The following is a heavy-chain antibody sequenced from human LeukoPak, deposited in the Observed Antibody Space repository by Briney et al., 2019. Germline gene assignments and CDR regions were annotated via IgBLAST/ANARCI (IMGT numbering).Heavy chain of an antibody. D-gene: IGHD6-13*01. CDR3: ARDRDSSSWYGGYYFDY. V-gene: IGHV3-30*04. Sequence: GGSLRLSCAASGFTFSSCAMHWVRQAPGKGLEWVAVISYDGSKKYYADSVKGRFTISRDNSKNTLYLQMNSLRAEDTAVYYCARDRDSSSWYGGYYFDYWGQGTLVTVSS. J-gene: IGHJ4*02. CDR2: ISYDGSKK. CDR1: GFTFSSCA.